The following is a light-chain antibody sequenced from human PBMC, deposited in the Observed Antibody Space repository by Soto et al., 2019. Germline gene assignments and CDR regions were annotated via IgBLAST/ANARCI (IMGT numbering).Light chain of an antibody. CDR3: EQRSYSPASGT. CDR1: QSVSSY. Sequence: IFLTQSPATLSLSQWERATLSCRASQSVSSYLAWYQQKPGQAPRLLIYDASNRATGIPARFSGSGSGTDSTLTISSLEREDVEVCSSEQRSYSPASGTFGQGTKVDIK. V-gene: IGKV3-11*01. J-gene: IGKJ1*01. CDR2: DAS.